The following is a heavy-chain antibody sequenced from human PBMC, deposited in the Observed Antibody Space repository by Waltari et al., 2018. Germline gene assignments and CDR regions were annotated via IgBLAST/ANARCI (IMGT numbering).Heavy chain of an antibody. CDR2: IYYSGST. CDR3: ARKEGVATSGAFDI. J-gene: IGHJ3*02. Sequence: QVQLQESGPGLVKPSETLSLTCTVSGGSISSYYWSWIRQPPGKGLEWIGYIYYSGSTNYNPSLKSRVTISVDTSKNQFSLKLSSVTAADTAVYYCARKEGVATSGAFDIWGQGTMVTVSS. CDR1: GGSISSYY. D-gene: IGHD2-15*01. V-gene: IGHV4-59*01.